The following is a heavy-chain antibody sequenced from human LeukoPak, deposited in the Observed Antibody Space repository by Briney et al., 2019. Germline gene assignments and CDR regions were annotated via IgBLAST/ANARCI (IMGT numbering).Heavy chain of an antibody. V-gene: IGHV3-53*01. CDR2: IYSGGST. CDR1: GFTFSSHA. Sequence: GGSLRLSCAASGFTFSSHAMTWVRQAPGKGLEWVSVIYSGGSTYYADSVKGRFTISRDNSKNTLYLQMNSLRAEDTAVYYCARGLDSTVTTFFDYWGQGTLVTVSS. D-gene: IGHD4-11*01. CDR3: ARGLDSTVTTFFDY. J-gene: IGHJ4*02.